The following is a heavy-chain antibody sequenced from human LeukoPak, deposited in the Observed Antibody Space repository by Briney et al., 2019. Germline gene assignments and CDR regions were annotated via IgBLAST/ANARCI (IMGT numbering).Heavy chain of an antibody. D-gene: IGHD2-2*01. J-gene: IGHJ4*02. V-gene: IGHV1-18*01. Sequence: GASVKVSCKASGLTFTSYGFTWVRQAPGQGLEWMGWISGYNGSTNYAQKLQGRVTMTTDTSTRTAYMELRSLRSDDTAVYYCARGGSSTYIDYWGQGTLVTVSS. CDR1: GLTFTSYG. CDR2: ISGYNGST. CDR3: ARGGSSTYIDY.